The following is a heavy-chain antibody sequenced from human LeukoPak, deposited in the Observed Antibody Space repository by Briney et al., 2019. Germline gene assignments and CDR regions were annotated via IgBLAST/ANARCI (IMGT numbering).Heavy chain of an antibody. Sequence: ASVKVSCKASGYTFTSYGIRWVRQAPGQGLEWMGWISAYNGNTNYAQKLQGRVTMTTDTSTSTAYMELRSLRSDDTAVYYCAREYDFWSGYPNPSGMDVWGQGTTVTVSS. CDR1: GYTFTSYG. CDR2: ISAYNGNT. D-gene: IGHD3-3*01. V-gene: IGHV1-18*01. CDR3: AREYDFWSGYPNPSGMDV. J-gene: IGHJ6*02.